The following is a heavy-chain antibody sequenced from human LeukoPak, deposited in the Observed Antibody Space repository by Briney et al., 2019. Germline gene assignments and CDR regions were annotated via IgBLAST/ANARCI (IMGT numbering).Heavy chain of an antibody. Sequence: ASVTVSCTASGYTFTSYAMHWVRQAPGQRLEWMGWINAGNGNTKYSQKFQGRVTITRDTSASTAYMELSSLRSEDTAVYYCARPKHDFWSGYEGGYFDYWGQGTLVTVSS. D-gene: IGHD3-3*01. CDR1: GYTFTSYA. V-gene: IGHV1-3*01. CDR2: INAGNGNT. J-gene: IGHJ4*02. CDR3: ARPKHDFWSGYEGGYFDY.